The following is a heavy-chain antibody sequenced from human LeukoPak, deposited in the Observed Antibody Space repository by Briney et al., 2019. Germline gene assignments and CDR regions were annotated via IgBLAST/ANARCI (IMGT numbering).Heavy chain of an antibody. D-gene: IGHD6-19*01. CDR1: GGSISTSSYY. Sequence: PSETLSLTCSVSGGSISTSSYYWSWIRQPPGKGLEWIGSIYYIGSTYYNPSLTGRVTISADTSKNQFSLKLSSVTAADTAVYYCARLVAGRLGGFDPWGQGTLVTVSS. CDR2: IYYIGST. J-gene: IGHJ5*02. V-gene: IGHV4-39*01. CDR3: ARLVAGRLGGFDP.